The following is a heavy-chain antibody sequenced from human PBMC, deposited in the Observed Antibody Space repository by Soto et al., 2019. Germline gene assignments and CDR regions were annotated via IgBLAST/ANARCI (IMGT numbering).Heavy chain of an antibody. CDR2: IYYSGST. D-gene: IGHD4-17*01. CDR3: ARLTTTVTPDAFDI. J-gene: IGHJ3*02. V-gene: IGHV4-59*08. CDR1: GGSISTYY. Sequence: SETLSLTCTVSGGSISTYYWSWIRQPPGKGLEWIGYIYYSGSTNYNPSLKSRVTISVDTSKNQFSLKLSSVTAADTAVYYCARLTTTVTPDAFDIWGQGTMVTVSS.